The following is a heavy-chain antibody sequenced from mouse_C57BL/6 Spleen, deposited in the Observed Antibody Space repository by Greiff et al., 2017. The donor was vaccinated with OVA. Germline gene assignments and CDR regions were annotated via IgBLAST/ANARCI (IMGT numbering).Heavy chain of an antibody. Sequence: EVKLVESGPGLVKPSQSLSLTCSVTGYSITSGYYWNWIRQFPGNKLEWMGYISYDGSNNYNPSLKNRISITRDTSKNQFFLKLNSVTTEDTATYYCAGSYGYYYAMDYWGQGTSVTVSS. J-gene: IGHJ4*01. CDR1: GYSITSGYY. D-gene: IGHD1-1*02. CDR2: ISYDGSN. V-gene: IGHV3-6*01. CDR3: AGSYGYYYAMDY.